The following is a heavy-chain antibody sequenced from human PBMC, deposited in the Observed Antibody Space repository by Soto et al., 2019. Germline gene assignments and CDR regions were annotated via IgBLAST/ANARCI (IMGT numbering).Heavy chain of an antibody. J-gene: IGHJ3*02. D-gene: IGHD6-19*01. CDR2: IKQDGSEK. V-gene: IGHV3-7*01. Sequence: PGGSLRLSCAASGFTFSSYWISWGRQAPGKGLEWVANIKQDGSEKYYVDSVKGRFTISRDNAKNSLYLQMNSLRAEDTAVYYCAREIAVAGLGAFDIWGQGTMVTVSS. CDR1: GFTFSSYW. CDR3: AREIAVAGLGAFDI.